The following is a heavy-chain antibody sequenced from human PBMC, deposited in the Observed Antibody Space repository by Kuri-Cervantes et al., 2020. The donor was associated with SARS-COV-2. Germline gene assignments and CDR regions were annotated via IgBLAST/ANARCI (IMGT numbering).Heavy chain of an antibody. CDR1: GFTFSDYG. CDR2: ISYDGSNK. V-gene: IGHV3-30*18. D-gene: IGHD1-26*01. CDR3: AKDLGGYLGN. Sequence: GESLKISCAASGFTFSDYGMHWVRQAPGKGLAWVAVISYDGSNKYYADSVKGRFTISRDNSKNTLYLQMNSLRAEDTAVYYCAKDLGGYLGNWGQGTLVTVSS. J-gene: IGHJ4*02.